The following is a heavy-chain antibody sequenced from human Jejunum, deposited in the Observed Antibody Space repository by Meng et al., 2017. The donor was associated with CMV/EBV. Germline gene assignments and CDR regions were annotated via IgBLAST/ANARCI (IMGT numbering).Heavy chain of an antibody. CDR2: IHPKSGAM. D-gene: IGHD1/OR15-1a*01. Sequence: SGYIFRDHYIYWVRQAPGQGLEWMGWIHPKSGAMNYEDQFQGRVAMTSDTSFSTAYMELRSLRSDDRAVYYCARGGTELEHRRSWFDPWGQGTLVTVSS. CDR3: ARGGTELEHRRSWFDP. CDR1: GYIFRDHY. J-gene: IGHJ5*02. V-gene: IGHV1-2*02.